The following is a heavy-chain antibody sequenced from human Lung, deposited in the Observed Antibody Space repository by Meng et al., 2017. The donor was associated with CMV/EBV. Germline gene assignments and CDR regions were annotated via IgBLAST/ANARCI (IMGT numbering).Heavy chain of an antibody. CDR2: IDSDGRDI. CDR3: ARGVAESLGWEMGY. D-gene: IGHD1-26*01. J-gene: IGHJ4*02. Sequence: VQWVESGGGLVQPGGFLRLSCAVSGFTLRRYWMHWVRQAPGKGLEWVSRIDSDGRDITYADSVRGRFTISRDDAKNTLYLQMNSLRVEDTAVYYCARGVAESLGWEMGYWGQGTLVTVSS. V-gene: IGHV3-74*03. CDR1: GFTLRRYW.